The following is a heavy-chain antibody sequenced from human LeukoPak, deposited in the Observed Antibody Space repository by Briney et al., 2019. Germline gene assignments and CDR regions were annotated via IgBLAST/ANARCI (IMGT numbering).Heavy chain of an antibody. CDR1: GFSVSDHY. Sequence: GGSLRLSCVVSGFSVSDHYMSWVRQAPGKGLQWLSVIFADDLTYYEDSIKGRFTISRDRSQNTLYLQMKSLRAEDTAVYYCARGAMSTFARFDSWGQGTLVSVSS. D-gene: IGHD2/OR15-2a*01. J-gene: IGHJ4*02. CDR2: IFADDLT. V-gene: IGHV3-53*01. CDR3: ARGAMSTFARFDS.